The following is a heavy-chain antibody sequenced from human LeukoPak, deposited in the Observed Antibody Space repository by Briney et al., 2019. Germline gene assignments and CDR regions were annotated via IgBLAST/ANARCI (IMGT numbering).Heavy chain of an antibody. V-gene: IGHV4-39*01. CDR3: ARGGEVLRYFDWLSGSYYFDY. CDR1: GGSISSSSYY. Sequence: PSETLSLTCTVSGGSISSSSYYWGWIRQPPGKGLEWIGSIYYRGSTYYNPSLKSRVTISGDTSKNQFSLKLSSVTAADTAVYYCARGGEVLRYFDWLSGSYYFDYWGQGTLVTVSS. CDR2: IYYRGST. D-gene: IGHD3-9*01. J-gene: IGHJ4*02.